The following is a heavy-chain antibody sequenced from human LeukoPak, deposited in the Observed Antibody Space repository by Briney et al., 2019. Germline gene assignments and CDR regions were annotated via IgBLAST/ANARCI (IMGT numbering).Heavy chain of an antibody. CDR1: GYTFTGYY. D-gene: IGHD2-2*01. CDR3: ARISTRGRGFDY. V-gene: IGHV1-2*02. J-gene: IGHJ4*02. CDR2: INPNSGGT. Sequence: ASVKVSCKASGYTFTGYYMHWVRQAPGQVLEWMGWINPNSGGTNYAQKFQGGVTMTRDTSISTAYMELSRLRSDDTAVYYCARISTRGRGFDYWGQGALVTVSS.